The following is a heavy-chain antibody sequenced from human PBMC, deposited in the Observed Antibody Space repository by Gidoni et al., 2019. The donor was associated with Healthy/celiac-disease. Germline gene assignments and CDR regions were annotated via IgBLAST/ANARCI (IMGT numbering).Heavy chain of an antibody. J-gene: IGHJ4*02. CDR2: ISGSGGST. D-gene: IGHD6-19*01. Sequence: EVQLLEAGGGLVQPGGSMRISCAASGFAFSSYAMSWVRQAPGKGLEWVSAISGSGGSTYYADSVKGRFTISRDNSKNTLYLQMNSLRAEDTAVYYCAKEGAVAGTVYYWGQGTLVTVSS. V-gene: IGHV3-23*01. CDR3: AKEGAVAGTVYY. CDR1: GFAFSSYA.